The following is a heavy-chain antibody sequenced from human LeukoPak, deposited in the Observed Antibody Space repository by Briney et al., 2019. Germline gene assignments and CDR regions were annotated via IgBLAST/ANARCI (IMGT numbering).Heavy chain of an antibody. V-gene: IGHV4-34*01. CDR2: INHSGST. CDR3: ASPIRGYSSPPYYYYYMDV. Sequence: PSETLSLTCAVYGGSFSGYYWSWIRQPPGKGLEWIGEINHSGSTNYNPSLKSRVTISVDTSKNQFSLKLSSVTAADTAVYYCASPIRGYSSPPYYYYYMDVWGKGTTVTVSS. J-gene: IGHJ6*03. D-gene: IGHD6-13*01. CDR1: GGSFSGYY.